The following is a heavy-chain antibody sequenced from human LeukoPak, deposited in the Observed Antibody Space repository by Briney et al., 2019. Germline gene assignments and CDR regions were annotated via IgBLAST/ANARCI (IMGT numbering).Heavy chain of an antibody. D-gene: IGHD1-26*01. CDR1: GFTFSNAW. CDR2: IKSKTDGGTT. Sequence: PGGSLRLSCAASGFTFSNAWMSWVRQAPGKGLEWVGRIKSKTDGGTTDYAAPVKGRFTISRDDSKNTLYLQMNSLKTEDTAVYYCAKDPWVTVTLIVGYFDYWGQGTLVTVSS. J-gene: IGHJ4*02. CDR3: AKDPWVTVTLIVGYFDY. V-gene: IGHV3-15*01.